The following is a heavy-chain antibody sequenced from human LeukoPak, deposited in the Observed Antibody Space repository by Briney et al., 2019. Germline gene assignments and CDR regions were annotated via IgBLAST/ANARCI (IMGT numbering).Heavy chain of an antibody. J-gene: IGHJ3*02. Sequence: PGGSLRLSCAASGFTVSSNYMSWVRQAPGKGLEWVSVIYSGGSTYYADSVKGRFTISRDNSKNTLYLQMNSLRAEDTAVYYCARDHAWETAWGAFDIWGQGTMVTVSS. CDR2: IYSGGST. CDR3: ARDHAWETAWGAFDI. CDR1: GFTVSSNY. D-gene: IGHD1-26*01. V-gene: IGHV3-66*01.